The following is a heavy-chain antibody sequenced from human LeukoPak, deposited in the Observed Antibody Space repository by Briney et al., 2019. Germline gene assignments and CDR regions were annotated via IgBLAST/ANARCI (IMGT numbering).Heavy chain of an antibody. CDR1: GGSISSYY. Sequence: SETLSLTCTVSGGSISSYYWSWIRQPPGKGLEWIGYIYYSGSTNYNPSLKSRVTISVDTPKNQFSLKLSSVTAADTAVYYCARGGFGDLDYWGQGTLVTVSS. D-gene: IGHD3-10*01. J-gene: IGHJ4*02. V-gene: IGHV4-59*01. CDR3: ARGGFGDLDY. CDR2: IYYSGST.